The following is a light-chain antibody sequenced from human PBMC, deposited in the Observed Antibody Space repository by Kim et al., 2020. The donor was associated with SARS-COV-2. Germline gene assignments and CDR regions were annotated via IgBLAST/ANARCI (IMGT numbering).Light chain of an antibody. CDR1: QKFTNY. J-gene: IGKJ4*01. V-gene: IGKV1-39*01. CDR3: QQSYSSPLS. CDR2: ASS. Sequence: ASVGDRVTITCRASQKFTNYLNWYQQKPGKAPKLLIYASSRLQSGVPSRFSGSGSGTNFTLTISNLQPEDFATYYCQQSYSSPLSFGGGTKVDIK.